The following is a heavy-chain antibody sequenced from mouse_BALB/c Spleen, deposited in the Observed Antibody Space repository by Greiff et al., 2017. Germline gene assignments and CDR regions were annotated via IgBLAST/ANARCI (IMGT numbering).Heavy chain of an antibody. CDR3: ARPGTTVGGYFDV. J-gene: IGHJ1*01. CDR1: GFTFSSYG. Sequence: EVMLVESGGDLVKPGGSLKLSCAASGFTFSSYGMSWVRQTPDKRLEWVATISSGGSYTYYPDSVKGRFTISRDNAKNTLYLQMSSLKSEDTAMYYCARPGTTVGGYFDVWGAGTTVTVSS. D-gene: IGHD1-1*01. V-gene: IGHV5-6*01. CDR2: ISSGGSYT.